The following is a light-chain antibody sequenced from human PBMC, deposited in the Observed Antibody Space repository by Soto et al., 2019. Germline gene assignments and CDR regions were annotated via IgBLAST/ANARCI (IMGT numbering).Light chain of an antibody. V-gene: IGLV2-8*01. CDR1: SSDVGGYNY. CDR3: ISYAGNNLLYV. Sequence: QSALTQPPSASGSPGQSVTISCTGTSSDVGGYNYVSWYQQHPGKAPKLMIYEVSKRPSGVPDRFSGSKSGNTASLTVSGLQAEDEADYYCISYAGNNLLYVFGPGTKVTVL. CDR2: EVS. J-gene: IGLJ1*01.